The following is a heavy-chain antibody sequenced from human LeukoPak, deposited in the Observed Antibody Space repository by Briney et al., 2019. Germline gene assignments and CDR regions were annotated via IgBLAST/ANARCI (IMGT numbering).Heavy chain of an antibody. J-gene: IGHJ4*02. D-gene: IGHD5-24*01. CDR2: IYYSGST. V-gene: IGHV4-59*01. Sequence: SETLSLTCTVSGGSISSYYWSSIRQPPGKGLEWIGYIYYSGSTNYNPSLKSRVTISVDTSKNQFSLKLSSVTAADAAVYYCARSGGRRDGFDYWGQGTLVTVSS. CDR1: GGSISSYY. CDR3: ARSGGRRDGFDY.